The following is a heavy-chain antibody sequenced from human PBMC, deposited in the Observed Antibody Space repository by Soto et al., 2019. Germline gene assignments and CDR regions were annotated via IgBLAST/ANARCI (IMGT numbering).Heavy chain of an antibody. Sequence: QVQLQESGPGLVKPSETLSLTCTVSGGTISRYYWSWIRQPPGKGLEWIGYMYNTGSTVYNPSFKSPVTISVYTSNNQFSLKLNSVTAADTAVYYCARDLWGYCGTDCYPLDVWGQGTTVTVSS. V-gene: IGHV4-59*01. D-gene: IGHD2-21*02. CDR2: MYNTGST. CDR1: GGTISRYY. J-gene: IGHJ6*02. CDR3: ARDLWGYCGTDCYPLDV.